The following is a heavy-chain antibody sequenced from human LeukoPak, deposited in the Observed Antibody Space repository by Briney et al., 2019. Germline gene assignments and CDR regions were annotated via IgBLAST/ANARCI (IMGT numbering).Heavy chain of an antibody. CDR2: IIPIFGTA. CDR3: ARSFVVPAADAFDI. CDR1: GGTFSSYA. V-gene: IGHV1-69*05. J-gene: IGHJ3*02. D-gene: IGHD2-2*01. Sequence: SVKVSCKASGGTFSSYAISWVRQAPGQGLEWMGGIIPIFGTANYAQKFQGRVTNTTDESTSTAYMELSRLRSEDTAVYYCARSFVVPAADAFDIWGQGTMVTVSS.